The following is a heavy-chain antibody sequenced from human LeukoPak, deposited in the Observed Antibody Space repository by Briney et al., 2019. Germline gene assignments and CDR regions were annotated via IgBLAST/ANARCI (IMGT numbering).Heavy chain of an antibody. CDR3: ATPAGVGEFYYYYYGMDV. CDR2: INPNSGGT. J-gene: IGHJ6*02. Sequence: ASVKVSCKASGYTFTGYYMHRVRQAPGQGLEWMGWINPNSGGTNYAQKFQGRVTMTRDTSISTAYMELSRLRSDDTAVYYCATPAGVGEFYYYYYGMDVWGQGTTVTVSS. D-gene: IGHD3-10*01. V-gene: IGHV1-2*02. CDR1: GYTFTGYY.